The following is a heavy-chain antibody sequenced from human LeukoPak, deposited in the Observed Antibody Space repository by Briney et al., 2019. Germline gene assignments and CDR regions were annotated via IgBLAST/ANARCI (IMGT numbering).Heavy chain of an antibody. CDR1: GGSISTYH. CDR3: ARAVISFGGTIAKGFDC. D-gene: IGHD3-16*02. V-gene: IGHV4-59*01. CDR2: VYYSRST. J-gene: IGHJ4*02. Sequence: SETLSLTCTVSGGSISTYHWSWIPQPPGKGPEWIAYVYYSRSTDYSPSLKDRATISVDTSMNQFSLSLSSVTAADTAIYYCARAVISFGGTIAKGFDCWGQGTLVTVSS.